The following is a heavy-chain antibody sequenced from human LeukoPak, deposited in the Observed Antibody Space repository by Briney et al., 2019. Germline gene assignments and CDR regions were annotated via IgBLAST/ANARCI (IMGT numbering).Heavy chain of an antibody. CDR3: AKHEGSYYDKSGYTFDF. V-gene: IGHV4-39*01. J-gene: IGHJ4*02. Sequence: SETLSLTCTVSIGSVNSGVYYWGWIRQPPGKGLEGIGRIHSSGNTYYNPSLKRRVTISVDTSKNHFPLKLSSVHAADRAVYYCAKHEGSYYDKSGYTFDFWGQGTLVTVS. CDR1: IGSVNSGVYY. CDR2: IHSSGNT. D-gene: IGHD3-22*01.